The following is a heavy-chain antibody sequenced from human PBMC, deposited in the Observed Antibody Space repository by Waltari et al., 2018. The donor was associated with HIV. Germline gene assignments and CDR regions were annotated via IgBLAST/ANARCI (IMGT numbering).Heavy chain of an antibody. CDR1: GFTFSSYS. D-gene: IGHD3-16*01. Sequence: EVQLVESGGGLVKPGGSLRLSCAASGFTFSSYSMNWVRQAPGKGLDWVSSISSSSSYIYYVDSVKGRFTISRDNAKNSLYLQMNSLRAEDTAVYYCARDFWGGYYYGMDVWGQGTTVTVSS. CDR2: ISSSSSYI. CDR3: ARDFWGGYYYGMDV. J-gene: IGHJ6*02. V-gene: IGHV3-21*01.